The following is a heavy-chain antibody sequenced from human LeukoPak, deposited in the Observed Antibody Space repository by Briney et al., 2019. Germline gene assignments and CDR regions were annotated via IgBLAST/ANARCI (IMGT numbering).Heavy chain of an antibody. CDR1: GFTVSSNY. D-gene: IGHD3/OR15-3a*01. CDR3: ARDRDWFGGTSYYFDH. J-gene: IGHJ4*02. V-gene: IGHV3-66*01. CDR2: IYSGGST. Sequence: GGSLRLSCAASGFTVSSNYMSWVRQAPGRGLEWVSVIYSGGSTYYADSVKGRFTISRDNSKNTLYLQVNSLRAEDTAVYYCARDRDWFGGTSYYFDHWGQGTLVTVSS.